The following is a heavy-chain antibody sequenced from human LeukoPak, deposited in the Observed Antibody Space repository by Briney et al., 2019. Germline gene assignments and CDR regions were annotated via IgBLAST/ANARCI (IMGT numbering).Heavy chain of an antibody. Sequence: GGSLRLSCAASGFTFSSYDMHWVRQATGKGLEWVSAISGSGGSTYYADSVKGRFTISRDNSKNTLFVQMNSLRAEDTAVYYCAKGNDFWSGYDSDWGQGTLVTVSS. D-gene: IGHD3-3*01. CDR2: ISGSGGST. J-gene: IGHJ4*02. CDR1: GFTFSSYD. V-gene: IGHV3-23*01. CDR3: AKGNDFWSGYDSD.